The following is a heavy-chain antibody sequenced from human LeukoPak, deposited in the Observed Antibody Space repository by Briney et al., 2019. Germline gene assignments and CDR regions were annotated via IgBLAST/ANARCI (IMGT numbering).Heavy chain of an antibody. Sequence: SETLSLTCAVYGGSFSGYYWSWIRQPPGKGLEWIGRIYTSGSTNYNPSLKSRVTMSVDTSKNQFSLKLSSVTAADTAVYYCARDPYCSSTSCYDNYYYGMDVWGQGTTVTVSS. CDR2: IYTSGST. D-gene: IGHD2-2*01. V-gene: IGHV4-59*10. CDR3: ARDPYCSSTSCYDNYYYGMDV. CDR1: GGSFSGYY. J-gene: IGHJ6*02.